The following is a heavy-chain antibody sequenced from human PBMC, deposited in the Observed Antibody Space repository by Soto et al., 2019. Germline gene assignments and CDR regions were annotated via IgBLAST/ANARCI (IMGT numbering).Heavy chain of an antibody. V-gene: IGHV4-38-2*01. D-gene: IGHD1-1*01. CDR3: ARVRTVGMSRSPGHS. CDR2: IYHTGTT. Sequence: SETLSLTCDVSDYAISSGFYWAWIRQPPGKRLEWIGNIYHTGTTYYNPSLKSRVTMSVDTSKNQFSLRLSSVTAADTAVFYCARVRTVGMSRSPGHSWGQGTLVTVS. J-gene: IGHJ4*02. CDR1: DYAISSGFY.